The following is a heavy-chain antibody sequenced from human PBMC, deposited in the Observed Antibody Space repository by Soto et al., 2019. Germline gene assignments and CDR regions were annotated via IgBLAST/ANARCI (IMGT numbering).Heavy chain of an antibody. CDR1: GFTFSNYL. V-gene: IGHV3-7*01. J-gene: IGHJ1*01. CDR3: ASGLWTFQH. D-gene: IGHD3-10*01. Sequence: GGSLRRSCAVSGFTFSNYLMSWVRQAPGKGLEWVANIKQDGSEKYYVDPVKGRFTISRDNAKNSLYLQMNSLGAEDTAVYFCASGLWTFQHWGQGTLVTVSS. CDR2: IKQDGSEK.